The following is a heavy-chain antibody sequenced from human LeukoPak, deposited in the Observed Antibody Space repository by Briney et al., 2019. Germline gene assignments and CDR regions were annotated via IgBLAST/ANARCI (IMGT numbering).Heavy chain of an antibody. CDR2: ITHSRST. CDR3: ARGMVPNSRLRFQF. D-gene: IGHD2-8*01. J-gene: IGHJ1*01. V-gene: IGHV4-34*01. Sequence: SETLSLTCAVYGGSFSGYYCSWIRQPPGKGLEWIGDITHSRSTNYNPSLKSRVTISVDTSKNQTSLRLSSVSAADTAVYYCARGMVPNSRLRFQFWGQGSRGTVSS. CDR1: GGSFSGYY.